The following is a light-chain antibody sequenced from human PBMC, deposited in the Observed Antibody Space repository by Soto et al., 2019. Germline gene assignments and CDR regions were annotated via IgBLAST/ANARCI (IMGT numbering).Light chain of an antibody. CDR1: QSINNW. CDR2: DAS. V-gene: IGKV1-5*01. Sequence: DIQMTRSPSTLSASVGDRVTITCRASQSINNWLAWYQQKPGNAPKLLIYDASSLESGVPSRFSGSGSGTEFSLTISSLQPDDFATYYCHHLTFVQGTKVEVK. CDR3: HHLT. J-gene: IGKJ1*01.